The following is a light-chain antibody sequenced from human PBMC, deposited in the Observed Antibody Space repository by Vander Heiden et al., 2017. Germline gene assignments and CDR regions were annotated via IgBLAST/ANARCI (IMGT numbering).Light chain of an antibody. Sequence: QSELTQPPSASGTPGQRVTISCSGSSSNIGSNTVNWYQQLPGTAPKLLINSNNQRPSGVPDRFSSSKSGTSASLAISGLQSEDEADYFCAAWDDSLNGRVFGTGTKVTVL. CDR3: AAWDDSLNGRV. CDR1: SSNIGSNT. J-gene: IGLJ1*01. V-gene: IGLV1-44*01. CDR2: SNN.